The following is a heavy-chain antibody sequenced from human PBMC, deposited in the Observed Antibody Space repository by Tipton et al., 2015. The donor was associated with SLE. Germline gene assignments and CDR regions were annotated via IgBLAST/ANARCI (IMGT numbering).Heavy chain of an antibody. CDR3: ARATTEWLVEWFDP. Sequence: SLRLSCAASGFTVSSNYMSWVRQAPGKGLEWVSVIYSGGSTYYADSVKGRFTISRDNSKNTLYLQMNSLRAEDTAVYYCARATTEWLVEWFDPWGQGTLVTVSS. J-gene: IGHJ5*02. CDR1: GFTVSSNY. V-gene: IGHV3-53*01. D-gene: IGHD6-19*01. CDR2: IYSGGST.